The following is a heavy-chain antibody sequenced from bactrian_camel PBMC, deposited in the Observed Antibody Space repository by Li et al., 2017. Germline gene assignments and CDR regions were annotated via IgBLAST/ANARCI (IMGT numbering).Heavy chain of an antibody. Sequence: HVQLVESGGGSVQAGGSLRLACGASGFTFSSYSMAWFRQTPGKEREGVAALEHGGIATYAPSVKGRFTISQDNAKNTVYLQMNSLKPEDIAMYYCAASTCPGTYCSGGYCFRSGYNYWGQGTQVTVS. D-gene: IGHD2*01. CDR3: AASTCPGTYCSGGYCFRSGYNY. CDR2: LEHGGIA. J-gene: IGHJ4*01. V-gene: IGHV3-3*01. CDR1: GFTFSSYS.